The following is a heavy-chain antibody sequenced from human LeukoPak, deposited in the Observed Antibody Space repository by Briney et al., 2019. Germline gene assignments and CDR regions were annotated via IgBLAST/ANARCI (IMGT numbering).Heavy chain of an antibody. V-gene: IGHV3-74*01. CDR2: LNSDGSTT. CDR1: GFTFSSYW. J-gene: IGHJ6*02. CDR3: ARGYYGMGV. Sequence: GGSLRLSCAASGFTFSSYWMHWVRQAPGKGLVWVSRLNSDGSTTSYADSVKGRYTISRDNAKNTLYVQMNSLRDEDTAVYYCARGYYGMGVWGQGTTVTVSS.